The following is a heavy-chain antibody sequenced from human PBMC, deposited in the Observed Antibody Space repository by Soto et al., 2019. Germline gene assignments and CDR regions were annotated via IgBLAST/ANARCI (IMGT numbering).Heavy chain of an antibody. J-gene: IGHJ5*01. V-gene: IGHV6-1*01. Sequence: PSQTLSLTCAISGDSVSTNSATWDWIRHSPSRGLEWLGRTYYRSKWYNDYAVSVKGRITINPDTSNNQLSLQLDSVTPDDTAVYYCARLIGDSWLDSWGQGTLVTVSS. CDR3: ARLIGDSWLDS. D-gene: IGHD2-8*01. CDR1: GDSVSTNSAT. CDR2: TYYRSKWYN.